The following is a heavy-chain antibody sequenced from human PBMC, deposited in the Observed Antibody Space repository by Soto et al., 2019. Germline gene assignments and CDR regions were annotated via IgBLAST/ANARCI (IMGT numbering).Heavy chain of an antibody. J-gene: IGHJ4*02. V-gene: IGHV4-39*01. CDR3: ARHEQLTYYDYVWGSYPLGNLDY. CDR1: GGSISSSSYY. Sequence: PSETLSLTCTVSGGSISSSSYYWGWIRQPPGKGLEWIGSIYYSGSTYYNPSLKSRVTISVGTSKNQFSLKLSSVTAADTAVYYCARHEQLTYYDYVWGSYPLGNLDYWGQGTLVTVSS. CDR2: IYYSGST. D-gene: IGHD3-16*02.